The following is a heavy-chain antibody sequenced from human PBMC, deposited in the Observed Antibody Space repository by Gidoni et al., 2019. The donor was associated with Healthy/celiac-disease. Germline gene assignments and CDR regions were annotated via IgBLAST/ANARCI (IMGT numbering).Heavy chain of an antibody. Sequence: QVQLQPWGAGLLQPSETLSLTCAVSGGSFSGYYWSWIRQAPGKGREWIGEINHSGSTNYNPSLKSRVTISVDTSKNQFSLKLSAVTAADTAVDYCARDRRSYQLLYLGYFDYWGQGTLVTVSS. CDR3: ARDRRSYQLLYLGYFDY. D-gene: IGHD2-2*02. CDR1: GGSFSGYY. J-gene: IGHJ4*02. V-gene: IGHV4-34*01. CDR2: INHSGST.